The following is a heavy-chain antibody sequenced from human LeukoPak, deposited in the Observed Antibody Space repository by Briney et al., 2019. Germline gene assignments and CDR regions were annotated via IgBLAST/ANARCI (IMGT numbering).Heavy chain of an antibody. CDR1: GGTFSSYA. D-gene: IGHD1-26*01. J-gene: IGHJ6*03. CDR3: ASRSIVGAKPPGGPYYYYMDV. V-gene: IGHV1-69*01. CDR2: IIPIFGTA. Sequence: ASVKVSCKASGGTFSSYAISWVRQAPGQGLEWMGGIIPIFGTANYAQKFQGRVTITADESTSTAYMELSSLRSEDTAVYYCASRSIVGAKPPGGPYYYYMDVWGKGTTVTVSS.